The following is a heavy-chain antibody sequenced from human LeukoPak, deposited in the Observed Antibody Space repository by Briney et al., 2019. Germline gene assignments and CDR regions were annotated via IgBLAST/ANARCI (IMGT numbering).Heavy chain of an antibody. CDR3: AKETHTSSSGFVC. J-gene: IGHJ4*02. Sequence: GGSLRLSCAASGFTFDGYAMHCVRQAPGKGLEWVSLISGDGGRTYYGDSVKGRFTISRDNSKNSLFLQMNSLRTEDTAFYYCAKETHTSSSGFVCWGQGTLVTVSS. CDR1: GFTFDGYA. V-gene: IGHV3-43*02. D-gene: IGHD6-6*01. CDR2: ISGDGGRT.